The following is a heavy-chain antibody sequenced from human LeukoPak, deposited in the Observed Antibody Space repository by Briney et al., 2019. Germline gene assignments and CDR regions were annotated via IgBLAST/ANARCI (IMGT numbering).Heavy chain of an antibody. CDR3: AREAIVVVITTGDNWFDP. CDR1: GGSISSYY. Sequence: SETLSLTCTVSGGSISSYYWSWIRQPPGKGLEWIGDIYYSGYTNYNPSLKSRVTISVDTSKNQFSLKLRSVTAADTAVYYCAREAIVVVITTGDNWFDPWGQGTLVTVSS. CDR2: IYYSGYT. D-gene: IGHD3-22*01. J-gene: IGHJ5*02. V-gene: IGHV4-59*01.